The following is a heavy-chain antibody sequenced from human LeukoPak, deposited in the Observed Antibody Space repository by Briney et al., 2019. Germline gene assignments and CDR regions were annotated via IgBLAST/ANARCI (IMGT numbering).Heavy chain of an antibody. V-gene: IGHV4-4*09. CDR1: GDSISGYY. Sequence: SGTLSLTCTVSGDSISGYYWSWIRQPPGKGLEWIGYIYTSGSTNYNPSLKSRVTISVDTSKNQFSLKLSSVTAADTAVYYCARRLYYYDSSGYYGWFDPWGQGTLVTVSS. D-gene: IGHD3-22*01. J-gene: IGHJ5*02. CDR2: IYTSGST. CDR3: ARRLYYYDSSGYYGWFDP.